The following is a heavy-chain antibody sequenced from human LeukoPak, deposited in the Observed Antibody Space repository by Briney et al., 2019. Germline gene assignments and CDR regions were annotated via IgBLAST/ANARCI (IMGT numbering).Heavy chain of an antibody. D-gene: IGHD6-13*01. CDR3: AKGLRGPAAGTDYFDY. V-gene: IGHV3-23*01. CDR1: GFTFSSYA. J-gene: IGHJ4*02. Sequence: PGGSLRLSCAASGFTFSSYAMSWVRQAPGKGLEWVSAISGSGDNTYYADSVKGRFTISRDKSMNTLYLQMNSLRDEDTAVYYCAKGLRGPAAGTDYFDYWGQGTLVTVSS. CDR2: ISGSGDNT.